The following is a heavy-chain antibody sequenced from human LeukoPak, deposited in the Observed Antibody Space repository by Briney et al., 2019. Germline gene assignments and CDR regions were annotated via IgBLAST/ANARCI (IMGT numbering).Heavy chain of an antibody. CDR3: ASIVGATIRRIDAFDI. D-gene: IGHD1-26*01. J-gene: IGHJ3*02. CDR1: GFTFSSYS. V-gene: IGHV3-21*01. Sequence: GGSLRLSCAASGFTFSSYSMNWVRQAPGKGLEWVSSISSSSSYIYYADSVKGRFTISRDNAKNSLYLQMNSLRAEDTAVYYCASIVGATIRRIDAFDIWGQGTMVTVSS. CDR2: ISSSSSYI.